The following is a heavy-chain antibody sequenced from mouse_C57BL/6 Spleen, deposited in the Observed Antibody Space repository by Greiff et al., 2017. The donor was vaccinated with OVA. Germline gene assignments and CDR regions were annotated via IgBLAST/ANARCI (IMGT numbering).Heavy chain of an antibody. Sequence: LQESGAELVRPGASVTLSCKASGYTFTDYEMHWVKQTPVHGLEWIGAIDPETGGTAYNQKFKGKAILTADKSSSTAYMELRSLTSEDSAVYYCTRDGYYFDYWGQGTTLTVSS. CDR1: GYTFTDYE. D-gene: IGHD2-3*01. CDR3: TRDGYYFDY. J-gene: IGHJ2*01. V-gene: IGHV1-15*01. CDR2: IDPETGGT.